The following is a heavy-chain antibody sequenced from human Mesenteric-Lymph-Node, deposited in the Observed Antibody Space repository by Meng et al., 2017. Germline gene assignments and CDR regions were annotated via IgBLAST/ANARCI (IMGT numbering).Heavy chain of an antibody. CDR2: IWHSGS. J-gene: IGHJ4*02. CDR1: GGSISSDNW. D-gene: IGHD2-2*01. V-gene: IGHV4-4*02. CDR3: ATSGCGGTTCYPVLR. Sequence: QVQLQESGPALVKHSGTLSLPCAVSGGSISSDNWWTWVRQSPGKGLEWIGEIWHSGSNYNSSLQSRVTISIDRSKNQFSLNLRSVTAADTAVYYCATSGCGGTTCYPVLRWGRGIMVTVSS.